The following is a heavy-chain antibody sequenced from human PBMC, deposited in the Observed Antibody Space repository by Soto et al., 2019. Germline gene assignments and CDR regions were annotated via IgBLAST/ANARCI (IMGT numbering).Heavy chain of an antibody. Sequence: QVQLVESGGGVVQPGRSLRLSCAASGFTFSSYGMHWVRQPRRTGLEWVAVISYDGSSKSYADSVKGRVTISSNNSKHTLYLQMNSLRAEDTAVYYCATPLPIEAPSVVYWGQGTVVTVS. J-gene: IGHJ4*02. D-gene: IGHD6-6*01. CDR1: GFTFSSYG. CDR2: ISYDGSSK. CDR3: ATPLPIEAPSVVY. V-gene: IGHV3-30*03.